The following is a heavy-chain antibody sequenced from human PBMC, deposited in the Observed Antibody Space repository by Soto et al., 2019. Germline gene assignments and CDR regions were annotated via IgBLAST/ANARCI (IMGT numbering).Heavy chain of an antibody. V-gene: IGHV3-21*01. J-gene: IGHJ4*02. CDR3: ASSAWDDFWSGYYTHYFDY. D-gene: IGHD3-3*01. CDR2: ISSSSSYI. CDR1: GFTFSSYS. Sequence: GGSLRLSCAASGFTFSSYSMNWVRQAPGKGLEWVSSISSSSSYIYYADSVKGRFTISRDNAKNSLYLQMNSLRAEDTAVYYWASSAWDDFWSGYYTHYFDYWGQGTLVTVSS.